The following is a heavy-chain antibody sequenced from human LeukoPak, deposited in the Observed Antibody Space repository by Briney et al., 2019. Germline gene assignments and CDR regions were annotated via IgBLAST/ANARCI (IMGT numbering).Heavy chain of an antibody. V-gene: IGHV3-23*01. CDR1: GFTFDDYA. CDR2: ISGSGGST. Sequence: PGRSLRLSCAASGFTFDDYAMHWVRQAPGKGLEWVSAISGSGGSTYYADSVKGRFTISRDNSKNTLYLQMNSLRAEDTAVYYCAKDDDFWSQYYFDYWGQGTLVTVSS. D-gene: IGHD3-3*01. J-gene: IGHJ4*02. CDR3: AKDDDFWSQYYFDY.